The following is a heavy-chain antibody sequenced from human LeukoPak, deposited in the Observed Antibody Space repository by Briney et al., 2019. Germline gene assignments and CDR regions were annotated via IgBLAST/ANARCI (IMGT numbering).Heavy chain of an antibody. CDR2: ISTSGSTI. D-gene: IGHD5-24*01. J-gene: IGHJ4*02. Sequence: GGSLRLSCAASGFTFSSYEMNWVRQAPGKGLEWVSSISTSGSTIYSADSLKGRFSFSRDNARNSLYLQMNSLRAEDTAVYYCARDPEGRDGFYWGQGTLVTVSS. CDR1: GFTFSSYE. CDR3: ARDPEGRDGFY. V-gene: IGHV3-48*03.